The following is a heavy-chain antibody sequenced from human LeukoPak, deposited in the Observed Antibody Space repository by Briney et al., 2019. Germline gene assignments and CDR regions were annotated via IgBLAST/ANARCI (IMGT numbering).Heavy chain of an antibody. D-gene: IGHD3-10*01. Sequence: TGGSLRLSCAASGFTFSSYSMNWVRQAPGKGLEWVSSISSSSSYIYYADSVKGRFTISRDNAKNSLYLQMNSLRAEDTAVYYCARDFLWFGEYNWFDPWGQGTLVTVSS. CDR3: ARDFLWFGEYNWFDP. CDR2: ISSSSSYI. J-gene: IGHJ5*02. V-gene: IGHV3-21*01. CDR1: GFTFSSYS.